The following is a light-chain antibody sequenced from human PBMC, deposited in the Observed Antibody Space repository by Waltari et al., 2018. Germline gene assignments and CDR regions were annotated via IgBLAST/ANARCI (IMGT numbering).Light chain of an antibody. J-gene: IGKJ3*01. CDR2: LGS. Sequence: EIVMTQSPLYLPVTPGEPASISCRSSQSLLQSNGPDFHDWYLQKPGLSPQLLIYLGSNRASGVPDRFSGSGSGTDFTLKISSVEAEDVGVYYCMQSLQTPFTFGPGTKVDFK. CDR1: QSLLQSNGPDF. V-gene: IGKV2-28*01. CDR3: MQSLQTPFT.